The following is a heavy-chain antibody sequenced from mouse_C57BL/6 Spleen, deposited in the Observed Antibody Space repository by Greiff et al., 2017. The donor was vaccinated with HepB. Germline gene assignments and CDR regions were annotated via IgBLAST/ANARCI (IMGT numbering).Heavy chain of an antibody. J-gene: IGHJ2*01. V-gene: IGHV6-3*01. Sequence: EVKVEESGGGLVQPGGSMKLSCVASGFTFSNYWMNWVRQSPEKGLEWVAQIRLKSDNYATHYAESVKGRFTISRDDSKSSVYLQMNNLRAEDTGIYYCTGTTVVESDFDYWGQGTTLTVSS. D-gene: IGHD1-1*01. CDR3: TGTTVVESDFDY. CDR2: IRLKSDNYAT. CDR1: GFTFSNYW.